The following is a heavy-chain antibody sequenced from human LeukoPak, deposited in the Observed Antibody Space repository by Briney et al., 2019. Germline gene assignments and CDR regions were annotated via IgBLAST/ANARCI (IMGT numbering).Heavy chain of an antibody. CDR1: GFTFSDYY. CDR3: ARPTLDDNSGYYYYYYYYMDV. CDR2: ISSSGSTI. J-gene: IGHJ6*03. Sequence: GGSLRLSCAASGFTFSDYYMSWIRQAPGKGLEWVSYISSSGSTIYYADSVKGRFTISRDNAKNSLYLQMNSLRAEDTAVYYCARPTLDDNSGYYYYYYYYMDVWGKGTTVTISS. D-gene: IGHD3-22*01. V-gene: IGHV3-11*01.